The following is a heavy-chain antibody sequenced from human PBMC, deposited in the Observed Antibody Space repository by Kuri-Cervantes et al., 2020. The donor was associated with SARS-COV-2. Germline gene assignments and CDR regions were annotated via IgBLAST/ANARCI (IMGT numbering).Heavy chain of an antibody. Sequence: SETLSLTCTVSCGSISSYYWSWIRQPPGKGLEWIGYIYYSGSTNYNPSLKSRVTISVDTSKNQFSLKLGSVTAADTAVYYCAREGGSRYHDAFDIWGQGTMVTVSS. CDR3: AREGGSRYHDAFDI. V-gene: IGHV4-59*12. D-gene: IGHD2-15*01. CDR1: CGSISSYY. J-gene: IGHJ3*02. CDR2: IYYSGST.